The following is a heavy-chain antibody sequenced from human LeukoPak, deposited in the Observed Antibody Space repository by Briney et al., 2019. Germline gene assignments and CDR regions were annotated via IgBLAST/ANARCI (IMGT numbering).Heavy chain of an antibody. CDR2: IKEDGSEA. Sequence: GGSPRLSCAASGFPFSGYWMTWVRQAPGRGLEWVATIKEDGSEAYSGDSVKGRFTISRDNAKNSLYLQMNSLRGEDTAVYYCARGGANRFDYWGQGTLVTVSS. J-gene: IGHJ4*02. CDR3: ARGGANRFDY. D-gene: IGHD3-16*01. CDR1: GFPFSGYW. V-gene: IGHV3-7*04.